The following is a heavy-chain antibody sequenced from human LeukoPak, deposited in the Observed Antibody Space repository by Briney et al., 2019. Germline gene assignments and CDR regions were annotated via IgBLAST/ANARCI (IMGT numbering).Heavy chain of an antibody. J-gene: IGHJ3*02. Sequence: GGSLRPSCAASGFTFSSYAMSWVRQAPGKGLEWVSGISGNGGSTYYADSVKGRFTISRDNSKNTLYLQMNSLRAEDTAVYYCAKVRRGYYDSSGYDAFDIWGQGTMVTVSS. V-gene: IGHV3-23*01. CDR1: GFTFSSYA. CDR3: AKVRRGYYDSSGYDAFDI. CDR2: ISGNGGST. D-gene: IGHD3-22*01.